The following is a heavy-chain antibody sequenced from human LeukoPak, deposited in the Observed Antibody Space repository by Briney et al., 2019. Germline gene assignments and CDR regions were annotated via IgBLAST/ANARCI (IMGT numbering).Heavy chain of an antibody. CDR1: GFTFSSYA. D-gene: IGHD2-21*02. Sequence: GGSLRLSCAASGFTFSSYAMHWVRQAPGKGLEYVSAISSNGGSTYYANSVKGRFTISRDNSKNTLYLQMGSLRAEDMAVYYCARKGGDFNGFDYWGQGTLVTVSS. V-gene: IGHV3-64*01. CDR2: ISSNGGST. J-gene: IGHJ4*02. CDR3: ARKGGDFNGFDY.